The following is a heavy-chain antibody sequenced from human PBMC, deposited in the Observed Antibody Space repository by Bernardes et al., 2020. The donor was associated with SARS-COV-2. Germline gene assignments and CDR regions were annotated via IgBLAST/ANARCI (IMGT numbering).Heavy chain of an antibody. CDR1: GGSFSGYY. CDR3: ARKTYYYDSSGYYYLNWFDP. V-gene: IGHV4-34*01. Sequence: SETLSLTCAVYGGSFSGYYWSWIRQPPGKGLEWIGEINHSGSTNYNPSLKSRVTISVDTSKNQFSLKLSSVTAADTAVYYCARKTYYYDSSGYYYLNWFDPWGQGTLVTVSS. CDR2: INHSGST. D-gene: IGHD3-22*01. J-gene: IGHJ5*02.